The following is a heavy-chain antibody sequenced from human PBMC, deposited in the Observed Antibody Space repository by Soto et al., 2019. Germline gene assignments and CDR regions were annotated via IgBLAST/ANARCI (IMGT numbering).Heavy chain of an antibody. D-gene: IGHD6-19*01. Sequence: KLYWQANRVTVNSYAISYGRQAPGLVLEWMAGIMPIFGTATYAPKFQGRVTITADESTSTGYRELSSLRYEGTGVYWCARAVAAAFDIWGQGTMVTVSS. V-gene: IGHV1-69*01. CDR3: ARAVAAAFDI. CDR2: IMPIFGTA. CDR1: RVTVNSYA. J-gene: IGHJ3*02.